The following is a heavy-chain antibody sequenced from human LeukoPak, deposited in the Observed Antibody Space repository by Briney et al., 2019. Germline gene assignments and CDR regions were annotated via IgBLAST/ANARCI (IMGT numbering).Heavy chain of an antibody. Sequence: GGSLRLSCAVSGFTFSSYWMHWVRQAPGKGLVWVSRIDGDGSRINYADSVKGRFTISRDNSKNTLYLQMNSLRAEDTAVYYCARYGGSIDYWGQGTTVTVSS. D-gene: IGHD4-23*01. CDR3: ARYGGSIDY. V-gene: IGHV3-74*01. CDR1: GFTFSSYW. CDR2: IDGDGSRI. J-gene: IGHJ4*02.